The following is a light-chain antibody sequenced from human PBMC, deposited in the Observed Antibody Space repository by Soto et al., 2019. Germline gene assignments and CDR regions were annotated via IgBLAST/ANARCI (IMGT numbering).Light chain of an antibody. CDR3: LSYDSSLSVYV. Sequence: QSVLTQPPSVSGAPGQRVTISSTGSSSNIGAGYDVHWYQQLPGTAPKLLIYGNSNRPSGVPDRFSGSKSGTSASLAITGLQAEDEADYYCLSYDSSLSVYVFGTGTKLTVL. CDR2: GNS. CDR1: SSNIGAGYD. J-gene: IGLJ1*01. V-gene: IGLV1-40*01.